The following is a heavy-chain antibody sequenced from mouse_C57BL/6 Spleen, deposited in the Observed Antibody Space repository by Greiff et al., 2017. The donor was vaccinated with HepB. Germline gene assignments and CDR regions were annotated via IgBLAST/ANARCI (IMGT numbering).Heavy chain of an antibody. CDR2: ISYDGSN. J-gene: IGHJ2*01. CDR3: ARGALSYYYGSSFYYFDY. D-gene: IGHD1-1*01. CDR1: GYSITSGYY. Sequence: EVKLQESGPGLVKPSQSLSLTCSVTGYSITSGYYWNWIRQFPGNKLEWMGYISYDGSNNYNPSLKNRISITRDTSKNQFFLKLNSVTTEDTATYYCARGALSYYYGSSFYYFDYWGQGTTLTVSS. V-gene: IGHV3-6*01.